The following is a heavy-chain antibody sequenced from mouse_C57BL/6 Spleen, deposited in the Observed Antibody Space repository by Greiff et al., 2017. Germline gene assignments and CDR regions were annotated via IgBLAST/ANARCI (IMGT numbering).Heavy chain of an antibody. J-gene: IGHJ1*03. CDR3: ARRYYYGSSWYLDV. CDR1: GFTFSDYY. Sequence: EVMLVESGGGLVQPGGSLKLSCAASGFTFSDYYMYWVRQTPEKRLEWVAYIRNGGGSTYYPDTVKGRFTISRDNAKNTLYLQMSRLKSEDTAMYYCARRYYYGSSWYLDVWGTGTTVTVSS. CDR2: IRNGGGST. D-gene: IGHD1-1*01. V-gene: IGHV5-12*01.